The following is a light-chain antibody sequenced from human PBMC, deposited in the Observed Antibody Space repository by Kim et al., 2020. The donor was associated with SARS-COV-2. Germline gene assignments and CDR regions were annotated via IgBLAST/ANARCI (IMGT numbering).Light chain of an antibody. CDR2: RSN. CDR1: SDNVGNHG. J-gene: IGLJ3*02. V-gene: IGLV10-54*04. CDR3: SAWYFTLSAWV. Sequence: QAGLTQPPSMSKDLRQTATLTCTGNSDNVGNHGAAWLQQHQGHPPKLLSYRSNSRPSGISERFSASRSGDTASLTITGLQPEDEADYYCSAWYFTLSAWVFGGGTQLTVL.